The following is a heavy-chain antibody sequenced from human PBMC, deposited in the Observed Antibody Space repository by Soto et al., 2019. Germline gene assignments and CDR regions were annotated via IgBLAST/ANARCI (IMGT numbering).Heavy chain of an antibody. V-gene: IGHV4-39*01. CDR2: IYYSGST. CDR1: GGSISSSSYY. CDR3: ARRNTALYGMDV. Sequence: SETLSLTCTVSGGSISSSSYYWGWIRQPPGKWLEWIGSIYYSGSTYYNPSLKSRVTIXXXTXXXXXSLXLXXVTXADPAVYYCARRNTALYGMDVWGQGTTVTVSS. J-gene: IGHJ6*02. D-gene: IGHD2-21*02.